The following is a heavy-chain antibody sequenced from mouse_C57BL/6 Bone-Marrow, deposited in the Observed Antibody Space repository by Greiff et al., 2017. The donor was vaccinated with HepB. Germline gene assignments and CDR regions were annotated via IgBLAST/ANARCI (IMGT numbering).Heavy chain of an antibody. CDR3: ASRTVYYAMDY. CDR1: GFTFSSYG. CDR2: ISSGGSYT. Sequence: EVKLMESGGDLVKPGGSLKLSCAASGFTFSSYGMSWVCQTPDKRLEWVATISSGGSYTYYPDSVKGRFTISRDNAKNTLYLQMSSLKSEDTAIYYCASRTVYYAMDYWGQGTSVTVSS. V-gene: IGHV5-6*02. J-gene: IGHJ4*01.